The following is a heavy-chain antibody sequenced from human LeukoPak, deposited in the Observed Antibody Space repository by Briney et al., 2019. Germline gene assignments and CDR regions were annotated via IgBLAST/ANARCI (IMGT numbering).Heavy chain of an antibody. CDR2: ISGSGGST. CDR3: ATDIAAAAIDPYYYYGMDV. Sequence: GGSLRLSCAASGFTFSSYAMSWVRQAPGKGLEWVSAISGSGGSTYYADSVKGRFTISRDNSKNTLYLQMNSLRAEDTAVYYCATDIAAAAIDPYYYYGMDVWGQGTTVTVFS. D-gene: IGHD6-13*01. V-gene: IGHV3-23*01. CDR1: GFTFSSYA. J-gene: IGHJ6*02.